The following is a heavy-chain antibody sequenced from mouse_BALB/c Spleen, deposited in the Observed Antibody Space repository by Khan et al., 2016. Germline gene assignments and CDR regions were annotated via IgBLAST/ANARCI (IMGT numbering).Heavy chain of an antibody. D-gene: IGHD2-3*01. CDR2: IHYSGST. J-gene: IGHJ4*01. V-gene: IGHV3-1*02. Sequence: EVQLQESGPDLVKPSQSLSLTCTVTGYSITSGYSWHWIRQFPGNKLEWMGYIHYSGSTNYNPSLKSRISITRDTSTNQFFLQLNSVTTEDTAAYYCASPIYDDSMDYWGQETSVAVSS. CDR3: ASPIYDDSMDY. CDR1: GYSITSGYS.